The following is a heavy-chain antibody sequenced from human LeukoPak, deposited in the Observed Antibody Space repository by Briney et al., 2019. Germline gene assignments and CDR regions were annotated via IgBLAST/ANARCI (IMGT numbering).Heavy chain of an antibody. Sequence: TGGSLRLSCAASGFSFSSYWMHWVRQVPGKGLVWVSRISSDGSTTNYADSVKGRFTISRDNPKNTLYLQMNSLRPEDTAVYYCAKLLTYMSSSDYWGQGTLVTVSS. CDR2: ISSDGSTT. CDR1: GFSFSSYW. J-gene: IGHJ4*02. CDR3: AKLLTYMSSSDY. V-gene: IGHV3-74*01. D-gene: IGHD6-6*01.